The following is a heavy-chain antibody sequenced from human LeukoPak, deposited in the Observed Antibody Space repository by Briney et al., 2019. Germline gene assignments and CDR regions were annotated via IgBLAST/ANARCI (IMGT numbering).Heavy chain of an antibody. CDR1: GFIFTNYF. D-gene: IGHD6-19*01. CDR2: IKEDGSEK. Sequence: GGSLRLSCAASGFIFTNYFMNWVRQAPGKGLEWVANIKEDGSEKYYVDSVKGRFTISRDNAKNSLYLQMNSLRFEDTAAYYCARVHYSSGWYINYGAQEPLVTVPS. V-gene: IGHV3-7*01. J-gene: IGHJ4*02. CDR3: ARVHYSSGWYINY.